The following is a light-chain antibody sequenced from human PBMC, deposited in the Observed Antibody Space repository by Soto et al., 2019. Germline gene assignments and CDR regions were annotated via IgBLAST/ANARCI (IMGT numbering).Light chain of an antibody. CDR2: DAS. Sequence: DFEMTQSPSSLSASVGDRVTITCQATQDIRYYLNWYQQKPGKAPNLLIYDASNLEPGVPSRFSASGSGTDFTFTISSLQPEDIATYYCQEYDHLYTFGQGTKLEIK. J-gene: IGKJ2*01. CDR3: QEYDHLYT. CDR1: QDIRYY. V-gene: IGKV1-33*01.